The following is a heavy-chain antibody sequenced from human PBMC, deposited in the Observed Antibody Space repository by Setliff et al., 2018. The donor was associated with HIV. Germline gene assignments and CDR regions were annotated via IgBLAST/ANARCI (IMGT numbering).Heavy chain of an antibody. CDR3: ASVYFYDSGGYKH. V-gene: IGHV3-21*01. D-gene: IGHD3-22*01. J-gene: IGHJ4*02. Sequence: LRLSCADAGFTFTSYSMNWVRQVPGKGLEWVSSISSSSTYIDYADSVKDRFTIPRDNAKNSLYLHMNSLRAEDTAVYYCASVYFYDSGGYKHWGQGTLVTVSS. CDR2: ISSSSTYI. CDR1: GFTFTSYS.